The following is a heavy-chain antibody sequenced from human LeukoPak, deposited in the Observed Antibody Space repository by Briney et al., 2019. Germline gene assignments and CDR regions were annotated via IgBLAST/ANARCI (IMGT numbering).Heavy chain of an antibody. CDR3: AKGPRWFGELLFPH. D-gene: IGHD3-10*01. V-gene: IGHV3-23*01. CDR1: GFTFSSYA. CDR2: ISGSGGST. Sequence: GGSLRLSRAASGFTFSSYAMSWVRQAPGKGLEWVSAISGSGGSTYYADSVKGRFTISRDNSKSTLYLQMNSLRAEDTAVYYCAKGPRWFGELLFPHWGQGTLVTVSS. J-gene: IGHJ4*02.